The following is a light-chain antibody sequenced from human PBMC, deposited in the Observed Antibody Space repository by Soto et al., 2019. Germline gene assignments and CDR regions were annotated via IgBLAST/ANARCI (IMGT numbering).Light chain of an antibody. CDR3: QQYDSYSPYT. Sequence: DIQMTQFPPTLSASIGDRVTITCRASQTISSSLAWYQQKPGKAPKLLIYKASTLETGVPSRFSGSGSGTEFPLTFSSLQPDDFATYYCQQYDSYSPYTFGQGTRLEIK. CDR2: KAS. J-gene: IGKJ2*01. V-gene: IGKV1-5*03. CDR1: QTISSS.